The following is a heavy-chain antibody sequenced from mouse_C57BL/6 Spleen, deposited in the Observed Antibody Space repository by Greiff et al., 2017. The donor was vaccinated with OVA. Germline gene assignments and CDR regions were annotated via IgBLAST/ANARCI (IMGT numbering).Heavy chain of an antibody. CDR3: TRLGYGNYDH. J-gene: IGHJ2*01. CDR1: GYTFTDYE. CDR2: IDPETGGT. D-gene: IGHD2-1*01. Sequence: VQLQQSGAELVRPGASVTLSCKASGYTFTDYEMHWVKQTPVHGLEWIGAIDPETGGTAYNQKFKGKAILTADKSSSTAYMELRSLTSEDSAVYYCTRLGYGNYDHWGQGTTLTVSS. V-gene: IGHV1-15*01.